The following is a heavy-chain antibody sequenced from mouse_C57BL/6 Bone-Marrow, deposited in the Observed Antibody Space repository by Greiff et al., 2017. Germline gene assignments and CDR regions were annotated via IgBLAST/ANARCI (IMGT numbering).Heavy chain of an antibody. Sequence: VQLQESGAELARPGASVKMSCKASGYTFTSYTMHWVKQRPGQGLEWIGYINPSSGDTKYNQKFKDKATLTADKSSSTAYMQLSSLTSEDSAVYYCARSEGITTVVATDYYAMDYWGQGTSVTVSS. CDR2: INPSSGDT. CDR3: ARSEGITTVVATDYYAMDY. D-gene: IGHD1-1*01. J-gene: IGHJ4*01. CDR1: GYTFTSYT. V-gene: IGHV1-4*01.